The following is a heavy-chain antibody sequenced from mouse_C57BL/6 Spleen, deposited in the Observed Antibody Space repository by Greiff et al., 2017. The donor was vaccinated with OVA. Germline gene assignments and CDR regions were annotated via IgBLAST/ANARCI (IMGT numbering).Heavy chain of an antibody. D-gene: IGHD1-1*01. CDR2: IYPRSGNT. V-gene: IGHV1-81*01. CDR1: GYTFTSYG. J-gene: IGHJ2*01. Sequence: VKLQESGAELARPGASVKLSCKASGYTFTSYGISWVKQRTGQGLEWIGEIYPRSGNTYYNEKFKGKATLTADKSSSTAYMELRSLTSEDSAVYFCARSGDYGSSSDYFDYWGQGTTLTVSS. CDR3: ARSGDYGSSSDYFDY.